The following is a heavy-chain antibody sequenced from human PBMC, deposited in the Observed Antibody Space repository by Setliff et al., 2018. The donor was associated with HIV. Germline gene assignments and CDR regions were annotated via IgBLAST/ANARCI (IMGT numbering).Heavy chain of an antibody. D-gene: IGHD2-2*01. CDR3: ARRVLQDSTITSSNWFDS. Sequence: SETLSLTCTVSGDSISSYSWNWIRQPPGRGLEWIGYVYASGETNYNPSLKSRVTMSTDTSRNQFFLNLNDATAADTAVYFCARRVLQDSTITSSNWFDSWGQGTLVTVSS. V-gene: IGHV4-4*09. CDR1: GDSISSYS. J-gene: IGHJ5*01. CDR2: VYASGET.